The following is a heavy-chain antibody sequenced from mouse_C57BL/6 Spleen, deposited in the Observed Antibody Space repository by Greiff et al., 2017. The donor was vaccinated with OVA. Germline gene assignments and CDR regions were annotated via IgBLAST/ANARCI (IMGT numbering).Heavy chain of an antibody. CDR2: INPNNGGT. CDR1: GYTFTDYY. CDR3: AGAYYSNPYYAMDY. D-gene: IGHD2-5*01. J-gene: IGHJ4*01. Sequence: VQLQQSGPELVKPGASGKISCKASGYTFTDYYMNWVKQSHGKSLEWIGDINPNNGGTSYNQKFKGKATLTVDKSSSTAYMELRSLTSEDSAVYYCAGAYYSNPYYAMDYWGQGTSVTVSS. V-gene: IGHV1-26*01.